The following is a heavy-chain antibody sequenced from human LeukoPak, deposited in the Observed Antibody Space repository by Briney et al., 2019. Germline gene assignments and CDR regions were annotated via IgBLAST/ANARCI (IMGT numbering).Heavy chain of an antibody. CDR2: IYTSGST. J-gene: IGHJ5*02. Sequence: SETLSLTCTVSGGSISSYYWSWIRQPAGKGLEWIGRIYTSGSTNYNPSLKSRVTISVDTSKSQFSLKMTSMTAADTAVYYCARDRLYCSGRSCYTVNWFDRWGQGTLVTVSS. CDR1: GGSISSYY. V-gene: IGHV4-4*07. CDR3: ARDRLYCSGRSCYTVNWFDR. D-gene: IGHD2-15*01.